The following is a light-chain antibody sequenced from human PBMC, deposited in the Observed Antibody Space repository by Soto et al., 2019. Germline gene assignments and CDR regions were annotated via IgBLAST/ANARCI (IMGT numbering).Light chain of an antibody. CDR3: QQYVSSPPWT. Sequence: IGLTQSPGTLSLSPGERATLSCRAGHSVSSRYLAWYQQKPGQAPRLLIYGASTRATGIPDRFSGSGSGTDFTLTISRLEPEDSAVYYCQQYVSSPPWTFGQGTKVDI. J-gene: IGKJ1*01. V-gene: IGKV3-20*01. CDR1: HSVSSRY. CDR2: GAS.